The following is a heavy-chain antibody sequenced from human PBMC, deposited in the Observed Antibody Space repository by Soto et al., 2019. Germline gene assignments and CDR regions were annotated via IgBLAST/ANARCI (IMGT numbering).Heavy chain of an antibody. D-gene: IGHD2-2*01. V-gene: IGHV3-30*18. CDR1: GFTFSSYG. J-gene: IGHJ6*02. CDR3: AKGPAIVLVPAAMNYYYGMGV. Sequence: QVQLVESGGGVVQPGRSLRLSCAASGFTFSSYGMHWVRQAPGEGLEWVALISYDGSNKYYADSVKGRFTISRDYSKNTLYLQMNSLRDEDTAVYYCAKGPAIVLVPAAMNYYYGMGVWGQGTTVTVSS. CDR2: ISYDGSNK.